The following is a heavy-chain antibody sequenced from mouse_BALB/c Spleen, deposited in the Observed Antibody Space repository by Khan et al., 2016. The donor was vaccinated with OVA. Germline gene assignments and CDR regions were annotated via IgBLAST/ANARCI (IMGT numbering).Heavy chain of an antibody. V-gene: IGHV3-2*02. Sequence: VQLKQSGPGLVKPSQSLSLTRTATGYSITSDYAWNWIRQFPGNKLEWMGFISYSGNTNYNPSLKSRISITRDTSKNPFFLQLNSVTTEDTATYYCARVYGGDFDYWGQGTTLTVSS. CDR1: GYSITSDYA. CDR2: ISYSGNT. J-gene: IGHJ2*01. D-gene: IGHD1-1*01. CDR3: ARVYGGDFDY.